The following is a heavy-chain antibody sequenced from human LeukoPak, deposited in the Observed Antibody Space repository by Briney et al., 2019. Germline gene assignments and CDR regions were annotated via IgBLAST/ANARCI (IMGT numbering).Heavy chain of an antibody. CDR2: IYSGGST. V-gene: IGHV3-53*01. CDR3: ARGRTGNYYVDY. J-gene: IGHJ4*02. Sequence: GGSLRLSCAASGFTVSSNYMSWVRQAPGKGLEWVSVIYSGGSTYYADSVKGRFTISRDNSKSTVYLQMNSLRAEDAAVYYCARGRTGNYYVDYWGQGTLVTVSS. D-gene: IGHD3/OR15-3a*01. CDR1: GFTVSSNY.